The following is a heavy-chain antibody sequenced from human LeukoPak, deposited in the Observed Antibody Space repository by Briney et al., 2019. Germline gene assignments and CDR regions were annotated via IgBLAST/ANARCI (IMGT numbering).Heavy chain of an antibody. CDR1: GGSISSSSHH. CDR2: IFYSGST. V-gene: IGHV4-39*01. CDR3: ASSRGTDGVGILQSGPTAEYFQH. J-gene: IGHJ1*01. Sequence: SETLSLTCTVSGGSISSSSHHWDWIRQPPGQGLEWIGSIFYSGSTYYSPSLKSRVTISVDTSKNQFSLKLSSVTAADTAVYYCASSRGTDGVGILQSGPTAEYFQHWGQGTLVTVSS. D-gene: IGHD3-3*02.